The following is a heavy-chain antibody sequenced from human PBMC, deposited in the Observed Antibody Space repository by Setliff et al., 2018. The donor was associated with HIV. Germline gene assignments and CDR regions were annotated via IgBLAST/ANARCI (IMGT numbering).Heavy chain of an antibody. Sequence: SETLSLTCTASGGSVGSSYWNWIRQSAGRGLEWIGRIHTSDTTRYNPSLQSRVAMSVDTSKNQFSLKLTSVSAADTAVYYCARGVAAAGMLMDVWGKGTTVTVSS. D-gene: IGHD6-13*01. CDR2: IHTSDTT. J-gene: IGHJ6*03. V-gene: IGHV4-4*07. CDR3: ARGVAAAGMLMDV. CDR1: GGSVGSSY.